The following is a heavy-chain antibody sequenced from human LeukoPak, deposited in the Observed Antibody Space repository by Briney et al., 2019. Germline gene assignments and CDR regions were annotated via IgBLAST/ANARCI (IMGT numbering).Heavy chain of an antibody. CDR2: ISGSGDST. CDR3: AKVERYSSGWYGGNY. V-gene: IGHV3-23*01. D-gene: IGHD6-19*01. Sequence: PGGSLRLSCAASGFTFSSYAMSWVRQAPGKGLEWISAISGSGDSTYYADSVKGRFTISRDNSKNTLYLQMNSLRAEDTAVYYCAKVERYSSGWYGGNYWGQGTLVTVSS. J-gene: IGHJ4*02. CDR1: GFTFSSYA.